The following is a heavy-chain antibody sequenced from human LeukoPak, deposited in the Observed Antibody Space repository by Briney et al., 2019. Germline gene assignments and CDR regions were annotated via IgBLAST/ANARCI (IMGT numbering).Heavy chain of an antibody. CDR1: GFTFNNYA. CDR3: ARITTSYADF. Sequence: GGSLRLSCAASGFTFNNYAMSWVRQAPGQGPEWVSGISGNGGNSYYADSVEGRFTISRDNSRNMLYLQMNSLRAEDTAVYYCARITTSYADFWGQGTLVTVSS. D-gene: IGHD3-22*01. J-gene: IGHJ4*02. V-gene: IGHV3-23*01. CDR2: ISGNGGNS.